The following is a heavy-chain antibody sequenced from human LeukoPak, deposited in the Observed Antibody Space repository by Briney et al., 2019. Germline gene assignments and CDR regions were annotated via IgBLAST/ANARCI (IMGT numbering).Heavy chain of an antibody. CDR3: AKGASSGLDY. D-gene: IGHD6-25*01. CDR2: ISYDGSNK. V-gene: IGHV3-30*18. CDR1: GFTFGSYG. J-gene: IGHJ4*02. Sequence: GGSLRLSCAASGFTFGSYGMHWVRQAPGKGLEWVAVISYDGSNKYYADSVKGRFTISRDNSKNTLYLQMNSLRAEDTAVYYCAKGASSGLDYWGQGTLVTVSS.